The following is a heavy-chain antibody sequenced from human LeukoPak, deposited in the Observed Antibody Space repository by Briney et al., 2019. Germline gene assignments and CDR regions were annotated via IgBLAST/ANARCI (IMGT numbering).Heavy chain of an antibody. J-gene: IGHJ6*02. V-gene: IGHV3-23*01. CDR1: GFTFSSYA. CDR2: FSGSGGST. D-gene: IGHD6-25*01. Sequence: PGGSLRLSCAASGFTFSSYAMSWVRQAPGKGLEWVSAFSGSGGSTYYADSVKGRFTISRDNSKNTLYLQMNSLRAEDTAVYYCAKDQIAADYYYYYGMDVWGQGTTVTVSS. CDR3: AKDQIAADYYYYYGMDV.